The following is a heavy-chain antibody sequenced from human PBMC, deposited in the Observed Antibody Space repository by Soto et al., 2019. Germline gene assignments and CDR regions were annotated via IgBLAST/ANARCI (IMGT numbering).Heavy chain of an antibody. CDR2: ISAYNGNT. Sequence: ASVKVSCKASGYTFTSYGISWVRQAPGQGLEWMGWISAYNGNTNYAQKLQGRVTMTTDTSTSTAYMELRSLRSDDTPVYYCARDQHVLRYFDWLTHYYYYCMDVWGQGTTVAVSS. J-gene: IGHJ6*02. CDR3: ARDQHVLRYFDWLTHYYYYCMDV. D-gene: IGHD3-9*01. V-gene: IGHV1-18*01. CDR1: GYTFTSYG.